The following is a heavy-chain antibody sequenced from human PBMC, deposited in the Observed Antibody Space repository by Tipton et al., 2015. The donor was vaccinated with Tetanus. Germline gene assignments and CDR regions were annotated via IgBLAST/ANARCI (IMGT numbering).Heavy chain of an antibody. CDR3: ARGEHSSSWSDFDY. CDR1: GDSVSSNSAA. V-gene: IGHV6-1*01. D-gene: IGHD6-13*01. Sequence: GLVKPSQTLSLTCAISGDSVSSNSAAWNWIRQSTSRGLEWMGRTYYRSKWYNDYAVSVKSRITINPDTSKNQFSLQLNSVTPEDTAVYYCARGEHSSSWSDFDYWGQGTLVTVSS. CDR2: TYYRSKWYN. J-gene: IGHJ4*02.